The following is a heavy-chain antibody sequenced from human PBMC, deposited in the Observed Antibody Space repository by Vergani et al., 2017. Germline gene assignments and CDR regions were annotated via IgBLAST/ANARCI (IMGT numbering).Heavy chain of an antibody. CDR1: GFPFDDYA. D-gene: IGHD7-27*01. V-gene: IGHV3-43*02. Sequence: EVQLVESGGGVVQPGGSLRLSCAASGFPFDDYAMHWVRQAPGKGLEWVSLISGDGGSTYYADSVKGRFTISRDNSKNSLYLQMNSLRTEDTALYYCATALGLTGTVEYYFDYWGQGTLVTVSS. J-gene: IGHJ4*02. CDR2: ISGDGGST. CDR3: ATALGLTGTVEYYFDY.